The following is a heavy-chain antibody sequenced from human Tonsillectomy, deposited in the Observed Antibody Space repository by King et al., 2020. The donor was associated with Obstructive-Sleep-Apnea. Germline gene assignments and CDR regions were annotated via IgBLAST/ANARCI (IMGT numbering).Heavy chain of an antibody. CDR3: TRSDCGGDCFGKGYYYGMDV. J-gene: IGHJ6*02. CDR1: GFTFGDYA. CDR2: IRSKAYGWTA. D-gene: IGHD2-21*02. Sequence: VQLVESGGGLVQPGRSLRLSCTASGFTFGDYAMNWFRQAPGKGLEWVGCIRSKAYGWTAEYAASVKGRFTVSRDDSKSIAYLQMNSLKTEDTAVYYCTRSDCGGDCFGKGYYYGMDVWGQGTTVTVSS. V-gene: IGHV3-49*03.